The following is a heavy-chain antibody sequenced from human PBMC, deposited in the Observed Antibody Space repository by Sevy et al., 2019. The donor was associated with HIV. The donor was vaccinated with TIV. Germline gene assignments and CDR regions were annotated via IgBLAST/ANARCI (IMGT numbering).Heavy chain of an antibody. CDR3: AMNYDSSGYFDY. Sequence: GGSLRLSCAASGFTFSNDAMNWVRQAPGKGLEWVSGISGSGGSGDKTNYADSVKGRFTISRDDSKNSLYLQLYSLRAEDTAIYYCAMNYDSSGYFDYWGQGTLVTVSS. J-gene: IGHJ4*02. V-gene: IGHV3-23*01. CDR1: GFTFSNDA. CDR2: ISGSGGSGDKT. D-gene: IGHD3-22*01.